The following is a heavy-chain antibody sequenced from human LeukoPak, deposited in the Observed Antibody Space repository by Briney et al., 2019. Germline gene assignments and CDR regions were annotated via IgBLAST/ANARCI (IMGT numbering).Heavy chain of an antibody. Sequence: GGSLRLSCAASGFTFSSYAMSWVRQAPGKGLEWASAISGSGGSTYYADSVKGRFTISRDNSKNTLYLQMNSLRAEDTAVYYCATKPTPSTYYYGMDVWGQGTTVTVSS. J-gene: IGHJ6*02. D-gene: IGHD2-2*01. CDR2: ISGSGGST. V-gene: IGHV3-23*01. CDR3: ATKPTPSTYYYGMDV. CDR1: GFTFSSYA.